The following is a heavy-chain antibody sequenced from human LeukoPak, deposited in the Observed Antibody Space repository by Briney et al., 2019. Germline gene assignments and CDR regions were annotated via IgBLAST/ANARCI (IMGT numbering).Heavy chain of an antibody. V-gene: IGHV1-46*01. CDR1: GYTFTNYY. CDR2: IIPSDGFT. Sequence: ASVKISCKASGYTFTNYYIHWVRQAPGQGLEWMGMIIPSDGFTTYAQKFQGRLTMTRDMSTSTVYMELSSLRSEDTALYYCATAGRRLFGVLIPLSFDYWGQGTLVTVSS. J-gene: IGHJ4*02. D-gene: IGHD3-3*01. CDR3: ATAGRRLFGVLIPLSFDY.